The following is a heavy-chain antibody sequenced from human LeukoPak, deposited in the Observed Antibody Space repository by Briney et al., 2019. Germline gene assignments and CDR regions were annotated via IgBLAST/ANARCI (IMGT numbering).Heavy chain of an antibody. V-gene: IGHV3-23*01. J-gene: IGHJ4*02. CDR2: ISGSGGST. D-gene: IGHD6-19*01. CDR1: GFTFSSYA. Sequence: GGSLRLSCAASGFTFSSYAMSWVRQAPGKGLEWVSAISGSGGSTYYADSVKGRFTISRDNSKNTLYLQMNSLRAEDTAVYYCMWYSSGWQGFDYWGQGTLVTVSS. CDR3: MWYSSGWQGFDY.